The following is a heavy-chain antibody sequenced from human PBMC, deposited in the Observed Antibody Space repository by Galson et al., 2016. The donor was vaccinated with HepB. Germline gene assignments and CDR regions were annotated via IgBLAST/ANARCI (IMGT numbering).Heavy chain of an antibody. CDR3: AKDGPYDAFDV. J-gene: IGHJ3*01. Sequence: SLRLSCAASGFTFRSYWMHWVRQAPGQGLVWVSHINSEGTSTNYADSVKGRFTISRDNAQNTLYLQMNSLRAKDTAIYYCAKDGPYDAFDVWGQGTMVTVSS. CDR1: GFTFRSYW. CDR2: INSEGTST. V-gene: IGHV3-74*01.